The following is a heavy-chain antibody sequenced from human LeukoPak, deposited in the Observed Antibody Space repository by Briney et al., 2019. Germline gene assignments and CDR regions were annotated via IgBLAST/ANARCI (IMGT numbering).Heavy chain of an antibody. CDR2: ISSNGGST. CDR1: GFTFSSYA. J-gene: IGHJ4*02. Sequence: GGSLRLSCAASGFTFSSYAMYWVGQAPGKGLEYVSAISSNGGSTYYANSVKGRFTISRDNSKNTLYLQMGSLRAEDMAVYYCARGGLVPATPFDYWGQGTLVTVSS. D-gene: IGHD2-2*01. V-gene: IGHV3-64*01. CDR3: ARGGLVPATPFDY.